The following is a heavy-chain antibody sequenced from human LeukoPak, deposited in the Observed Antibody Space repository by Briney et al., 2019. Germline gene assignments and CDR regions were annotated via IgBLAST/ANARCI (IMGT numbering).Heavy chain of an antibody. J-gene: IGHJ6*02. Sequence: ASVKVSCKASGYTFTGYYMHWVRQAPGQELEWMGWINPNSGGTNYAQKFQGRVTMTRDTSISTAYMELSRLRSDDTAVYYCARDGSSGNYYGMDVWGQGTTVTVSS. D-gene: IGHD3-10*01. CDR2: INPNSGGT. CDR1: GYTFTGYY. V-gene: IGHV1-2*02. CDR3: ARDGSSGNYYGMDV.